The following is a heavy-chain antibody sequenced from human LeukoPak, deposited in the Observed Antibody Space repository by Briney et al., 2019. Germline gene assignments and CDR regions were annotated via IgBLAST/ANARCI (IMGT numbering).Heavy chain of an antibody. V-gene: IGHV4-39*01. CDR1: GGPISSSSYY. Sequence: SETLSLTCTVSGGPISSSSYYWGWIRQPPGKGLEWIGSIYYSGSTYYNPSLKSRVTISVDTSKNQFSLKLSSVTAADTAVYYCARGLEQYYYDSSGYYYVSRSPTPPDYWGQGTLVTVSS. J-gene: IGHJ4*02. CDR2: IYYSGST. CDR3: ARGLEQYYYDSSGYYYVSRSPTPPDY. D-gene: IGHD3-22*01.